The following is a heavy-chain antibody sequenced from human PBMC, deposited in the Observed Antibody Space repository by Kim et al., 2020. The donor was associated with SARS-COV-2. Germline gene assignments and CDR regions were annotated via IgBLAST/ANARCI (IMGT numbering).Heavy chain of an antibody. CDR1: GYSISSGYY. Sequence: SETLSLTCTVSGYSISSGYYWGWIRQSPGKGLEWIGSIYYSGSTYYNLSLKSRVTISVDTSKNQFSLKLSSVTAADTAVYYCARAAYGSGSYRWFDPWGQGTLVTVSS. J-gene: IGHJ5*02. V-gene: IGHV4-38-2*02. CDR2: IYYSGST. CDR3: ARAAYGSGSYRWFDP. D-gene: IGHD3-10*01.